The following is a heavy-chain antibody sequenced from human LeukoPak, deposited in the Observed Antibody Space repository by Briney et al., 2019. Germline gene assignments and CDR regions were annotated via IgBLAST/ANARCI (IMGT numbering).Heavy chain of an antibody. CDR3: ARGREGDYFDY. V-gene: IGHV3-20*04. Sequence: GGSLRLSWAAAGFTFDDYGMRWVRQAAGKVLEWVSGINWNGGSTGYADSVKGRFTISRDNAKNSLYLQMNSLRAEDTALYYCARGREGDYFDYWGQGTLVTVSS. CDR1: GFTFDDYG. CDR2: INWNGGST. J-gene: IGHJ4*02.